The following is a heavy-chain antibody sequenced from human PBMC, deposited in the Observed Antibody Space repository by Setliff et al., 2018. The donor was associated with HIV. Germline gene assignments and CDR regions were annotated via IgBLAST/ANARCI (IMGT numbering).Heavy chain of an antibody. Sequence: PSEDPVLTCTVSGGSISSHYWIWIRQPPGKGLEWIGYIHYSGATNYNPSLKSRVTISLDTSRTQFSLRLSSVTAADTAVYYCARHSPNVGVRGDAFDIWGQGTVVTVSS. CDR2: IHYSGAT. D-gene: IGHD2-8*01. J-gene: IGHJ3*02. CDR3: ARHSPNVGVRGDAFDI. CDR1: GGSISSHY. V-gene: IGHV4-59*08.